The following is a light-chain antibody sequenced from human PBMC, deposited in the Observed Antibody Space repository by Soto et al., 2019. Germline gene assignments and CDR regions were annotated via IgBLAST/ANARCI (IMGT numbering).Light chain of an antibody. CDR1: SGSIASNY. CDR3: QSYDATNQV. V-gene: IGLV6-57*01. J-gene: IGLJ3*02. Sequence: NFMLTQPHSVSESPGKTVIISCTRSSGSIASNYVQWYQQRPGSSPTTVIYEDNQRPSGVPDRFSGSIDSSSNSATLTLSGQETEDYADYFCQSYDATNQVFGGGTKLTVL. CDR2: EDN.